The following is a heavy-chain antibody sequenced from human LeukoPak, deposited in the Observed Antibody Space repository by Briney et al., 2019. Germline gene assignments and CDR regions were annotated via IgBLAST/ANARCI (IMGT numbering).Heavy chain of an antibody. CDR1: GFTFSSYA. J-gene: IGHJ3*02. D-gene: IGHD3-22*01. CDR3: ARIPGKYYYDSSEAFDI. CDR2: ISYDGSNK. V-gene: IGHV3-30-3*01. Sequence: GRSLRLSCAASGFTFSSYAMHWVRQAPGKGLEWVAVISYDGSNKYYADSVKGRFTIYRDNSKNTLYLQMNSLRAEDTAVYYCARIPGKYYYDSSEAFDIWDQGTMVTVSS.